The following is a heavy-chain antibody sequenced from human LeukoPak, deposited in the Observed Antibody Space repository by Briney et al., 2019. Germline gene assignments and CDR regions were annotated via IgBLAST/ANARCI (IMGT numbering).Heavy chain of an antibody. D-gene: IGHD1-26*01. CDR2: IIPILGIA. V-gene: IGHV1-69*04. Sequence: SVKVSCKASGGTFSSYAISWVRQAPGQGLEWMGRIIPILGIANYAQKFQGRVTMTTDTSTSTAYMELRSLRSDDTAVYYCARDGSGSYRAPQGYWGQGTLVTVSS. CDR3: ARDGSGSYRAPQGY. J-gene: IGHJ4*02. CDR1: GGTFSSYA.